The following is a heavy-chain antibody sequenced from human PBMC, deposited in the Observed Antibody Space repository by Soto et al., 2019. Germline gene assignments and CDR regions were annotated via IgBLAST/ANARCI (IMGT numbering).Heavy chain of an antibody. CDR3: ARDGLWGGNSAGWFDP. CDR1: GGPVSSGSYY. D-gene: IGHD2-21*02. Sequence: QVQLQESGPGLVKPSETLSLTCTVSGGPVSSGSYYWSWIRQPPGKGLEWIGYIYYSGSTNYNPSLTSRVTISVDTSKNQFSLKLSSVTAADTAVYYCARDGLWGGNSAGWFDPWGQGTLVTVSS. J-gene: IGHJ5*02. V-gene: IGHV4-61*01. CDR2: IYYSGST.